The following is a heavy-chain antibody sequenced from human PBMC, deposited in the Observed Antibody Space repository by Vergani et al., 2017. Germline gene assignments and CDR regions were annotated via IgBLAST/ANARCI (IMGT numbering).Heavy chain of an antibody. Sequence: QVQLQETGPGLVKPSEILSLTCTVSGYSISSGYYWAWIRQSPEKGLEWIGSVHHSGISYYNPSLKSRVTISVDTSKNQFSLKLSSVTAADTAVYFCARHSTVEWLVKLGWIDPWGQGILVTVSS. V-gene: IGHV4-38-2*02. J-gene: IGHJ5*02. D-gene: IGHD6-19*01. CDR1: GYSISSGYY. CDR2: VHHSGIS. CDR3: ARHSTVEWLVKLGWIDP.